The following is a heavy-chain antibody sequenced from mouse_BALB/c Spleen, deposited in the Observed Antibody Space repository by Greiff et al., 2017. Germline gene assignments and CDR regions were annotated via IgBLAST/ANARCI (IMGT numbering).Heavy chain of an antibody. V-gene: IGHV1-4*01. Sequence: QVQLQQSGAELARPGASVKMSCKASGYTFTTYTMHWVKQRPGQGLEWIGYINPSSGYTNYNQKFKGKATLTVDTSSSTAYMQLSSLTSEDSAVYYCTRFDYDGGSYAMDYWGQGTSVTVSS. CDR2: INPSSGYT. CDR3: TRFDYDGGSYAMDY. J-gene: IGHJ4*01. D-gene: IGHD2-4*01. CDR1: GYTFTTYT.